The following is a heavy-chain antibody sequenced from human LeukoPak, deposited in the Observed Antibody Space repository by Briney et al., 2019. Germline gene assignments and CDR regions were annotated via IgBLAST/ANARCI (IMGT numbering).Heavy chain of an antibody. J-gene: IGHJ5*02. CDR2: IYYSGST. CDR1: GGSISSGDYY. CDR3: ASLGYCSSTSCYLRRFLFVP. D-gene: IGHD2-2*01. V-gene: IGHV4-30-4*08. Sequence: SETLSLTCTVSGGSISSGDYYWSWIRQPPGKGLEWIGYIYYSGSTYYNPSLKSRVTISVDTSKNQFSLKLSSVTAADTAVYYCASLGYCSSTSCYLRRFLFVPWGQGTLVTVSS.